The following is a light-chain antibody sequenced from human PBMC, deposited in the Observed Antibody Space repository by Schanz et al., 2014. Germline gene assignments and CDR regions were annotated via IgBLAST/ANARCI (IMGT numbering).Light chain of an antibody. Sequence: EIVMTQSPATLSVSPGERATLSCRASQSVSSNLAWYQQKPGQAPRLLIYGASSRATGIPDRFSGSGSGTEFTLTISSLQSEDFATYFCQQSNTIPWTFGQGTKVEIK. J-gene: IGKJ1*01. CDR3: QQSNTIPWT. CDR1: QSVSSN. CDR2: GAS. V-gene: IGKV3D-15*01.